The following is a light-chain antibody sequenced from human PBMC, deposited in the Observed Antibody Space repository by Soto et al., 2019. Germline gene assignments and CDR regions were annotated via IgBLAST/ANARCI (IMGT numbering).Light chain of an antibody. Sequence: QSVLTQPPSVSGAPGQSVTISCTGSSSNIGAGYDVHWYQQLPGTAPKLLIYGNSNRPSGVPDRFSGSKSGTSASLAITGLQADDEADYYCQSYDSSLRTVFGGGTQLTVL. CDR2: GNS. V-gene: IGLV1-40*01. CDR1: SSNIGAGYD. CDR3: QSYDSSLRTV. J-gene: IGLJ7*01.